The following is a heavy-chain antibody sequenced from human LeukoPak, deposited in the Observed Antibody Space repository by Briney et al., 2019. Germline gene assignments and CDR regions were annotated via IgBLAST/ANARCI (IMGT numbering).Heavy chain of an antibody. CDR1: GFTVSTNC. CDR3: ARVDTVMAYYFDL. V-gene: IGHV3-53*04. D-gene: IGHD5-18*01. Sequence: GGSLRLSCASSGFTVSTNCMTWVREAPGKGLEWVSTIYSGGTTYYADSVMGRFTISRHNSRNTLYLQMNSLRAEHTAVYYCARVDTVMAYYFDLWGQGTLVTVSS. CDR2: IYSGGTT. J-gene: IGHJ4*02.